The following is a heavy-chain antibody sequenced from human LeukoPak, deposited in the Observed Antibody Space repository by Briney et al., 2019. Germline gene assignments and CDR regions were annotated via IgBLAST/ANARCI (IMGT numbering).Heavy chain of an antibody. CDR2: IYYSGST. V-gene: IGHV4-59*08. J-gene: IGHJ5*02. CDR3: ARSPRYYYDSSGYYNNWFDP. D-gene: IGHD3-22*01. CDR1: GGSISSYY. Sequence: RASETLSLTCTVSGGSISSYYWSWIRQPPGKGLEWIGYIYYSGSTNYNPSLKSRVTISVGTSKNQFSLKLSSVTAADTAVYYCARSPRYYYDSSGYYNNWFDPWGQGTLVTVSS.